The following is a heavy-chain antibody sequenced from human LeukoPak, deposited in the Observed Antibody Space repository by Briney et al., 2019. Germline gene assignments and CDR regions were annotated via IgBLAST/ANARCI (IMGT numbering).Heavy chain of an antibody. Sequence: SETLSLTCTVSGGSISSSSYYWGWIRQPPGTGLEWIGSIYYSGSTYYNPSLKSRVTISVDTSKNQFSLKLSSVTAADTAVYYCARPQLGIESGAFDIWGQGTMVTVSS. V-gene: IGHV4-39*01. CDR1: GGSISSSSYY. CDR2: IYYSGST. J-gene: IGHJ3*02. CDR3: ARPQLGIESGAFDI. D-gene: IGHD7-27*01.